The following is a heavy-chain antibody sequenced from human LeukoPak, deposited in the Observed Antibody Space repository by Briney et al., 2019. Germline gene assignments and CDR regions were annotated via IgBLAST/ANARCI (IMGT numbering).Heavy chain of an antibody. CDR3: ARDPFKSSFDS. CDR2: IYISGAT. V-gene: IGHV4-4*07. CDR1: GGSINNYY. Sequence: SETLSLTCTVSGGSINNYYWNWIRQPAGKTLEWIGRIYISGATHYNPSLKGRVTMSVDTSKNQSSLKLSSVTAADTAVYYCARDPFKSSFDSWGQGSLVTV. J-gene: IGHJ4*02. D-gene: IGHD6-6*01.